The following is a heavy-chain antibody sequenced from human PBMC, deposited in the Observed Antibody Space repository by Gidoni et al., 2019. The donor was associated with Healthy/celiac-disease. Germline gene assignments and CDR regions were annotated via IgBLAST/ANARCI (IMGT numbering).Heavy chain of an antibody. J-gene: IGHJ6*02. CDR2: INPSGGST. CDR1: GYTFTSYY. D-gene: IGHD3-10*01. V-gene: IGHV1-46*01. Sequence: QVQLVQSGAEVKKPGASVKVSCKASGYTFTSYYMHWVRQAPGQGLEWMGIINPSGGSTSYAQKFQGRVTMTRDTSTSTVYMELSSLRSEDTAVYYCARIRGVMKDYYGMDVWGQGTTVTVSS. CDR3: ARIRGVMKDYYGMDV.